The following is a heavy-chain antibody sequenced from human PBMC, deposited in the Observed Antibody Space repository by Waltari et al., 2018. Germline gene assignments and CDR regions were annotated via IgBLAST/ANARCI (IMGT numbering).Heavy chain of an antibody. CDR3: ARGGRIAVAGKGWFDP. CDR2: INHSGST. Sequence: QVQLQQWGAGLLKPSETLSLTCAVYGGSFSGYYWSWIRQPPGKGLEGIGEINHSGSTNYDPSPKGRGTRSVDTSKNQFSRKLSSVTAADTAVYYCARGGRIAVAGKGWFDPWGQGTLVTVSS. D-gene: IGHD6-19*01. V-gene: IGHV4-34*01. CDR1: GGSFSGYY. J-gene: IGHJ5*02.